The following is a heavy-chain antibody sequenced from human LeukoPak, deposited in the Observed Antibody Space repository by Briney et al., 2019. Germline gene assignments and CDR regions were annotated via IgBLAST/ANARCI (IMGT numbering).Heavy chain of an antibody. J-gene: IGHJ4*02. CDR1: GGSLADYY. CDR2: VDHSGNT. D-gene: IGHD2-15*01. Sequence: PSEALSLTCAVYGGSLADYYWTSIRRPPGKGLEWIGEVDHSGNTNYSPSLKTRAAISVDGSRKQFSLKVTYATDADTAVYYCASGGVCSGGSCYDNKVYFDYWGRGSQVTVFS. CDR3: ASGGVCSGGSCYDNKVYFDY. V-gene: IGHV4-34*01.